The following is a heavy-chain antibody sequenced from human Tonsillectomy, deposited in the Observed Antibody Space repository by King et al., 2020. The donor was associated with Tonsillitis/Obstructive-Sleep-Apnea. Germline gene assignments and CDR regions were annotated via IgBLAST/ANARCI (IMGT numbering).Heavy chain of an antibody. D-gene: IGHD6-19*01. V-gene: IGHV1-69*04. CDR3: ARALAVAVAGQPLFDD. J-gene: IGHJ4*02. Sequence: QLVQSGAEVKKPGSSVKVSCKASGVTFSSYAINWVRQAPGQGLEWMGRILPILGITNYSQKFLGRVTFTADKSTSTAYMELISLKSEDTAVYYCARALAVAVAGQPLFDDWAQGTLVTVSS. CDR1: GVTFSSYA. CDR2: ILPILGIT.